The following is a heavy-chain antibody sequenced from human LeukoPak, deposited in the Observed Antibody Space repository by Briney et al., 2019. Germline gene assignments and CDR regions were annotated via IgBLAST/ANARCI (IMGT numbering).Heavy chain of an antibody. Sequence: GGSLRLSCAASGFTFSNYDMHWVRQAPGKGLEWVAVISYAGNNKYYADSVKGRFTISRDNSKNTLFLQMNSLRAEDTAVYYCAGDLATVTYNFDYWGQGTLVTVSS. V-gene: IGHV3-30*04. CDR2: ISYAGNNK. J-gene: IGHJ4*02. CDR3: AGDLATVTYNFDY. CDR1: GFTFSNYD. D-gene: IGHD4-17*01.